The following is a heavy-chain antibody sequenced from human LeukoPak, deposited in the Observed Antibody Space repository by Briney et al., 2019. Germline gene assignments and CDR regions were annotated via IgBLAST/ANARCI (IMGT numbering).Heavy chain of an antibody. CDR1: GFTFSNSV. J-gene: IGHJ4*02. D-gene: IGHD5-12*01. V-gene: IGHV3-23*01. CDR3: ARYSESYQAIDY. CDR2: ISASGTIS. Sequence: GGSLRLSCAASGFTFSNSVMSWVRQVPGKGLEWVSGISASGTISYFGDSVKGRFTISRDDSRNALYMQMNSLRAEDTALYYCARYSESYQAIDYWGQGTLVTVSS.